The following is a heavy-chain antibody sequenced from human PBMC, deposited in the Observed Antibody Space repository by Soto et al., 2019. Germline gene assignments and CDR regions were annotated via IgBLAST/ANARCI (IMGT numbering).Heavy chain of an antibody. D-gene: IGHD3-3*01. CDR1: GFTFSNAW. CDR3: TTDDVRFLEWSPPNYYYYGKDV. J-gene: IGHJ6*02. CDR2: IKSKTDGGTT. Sequence: PGGSLRLSCASSGFTFSNAWMNWVRQAPGKGLEWVGRIKSKTDGGTTDYAAPVKGRFTISRDDSKNTLYLQMNSLKTEDTAVYYCTTDDVRFLEWSPPNYYYYGKDVWGQGTTVTVSS. V-gene: IGHV3-15*07.